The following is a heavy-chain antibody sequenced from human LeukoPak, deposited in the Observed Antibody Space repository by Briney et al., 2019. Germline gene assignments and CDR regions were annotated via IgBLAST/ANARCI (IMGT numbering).Heavy chain of an antibody. J-gene: IGHJ4*02. CDR3: GRDLGGRSGY. V-gene: IGHV3-9*01. CDR2: ISWNSGSI. Sequence: GGSLRLSCAASGFTFDDYAMHWVRQAPGKGLEWVSGISWNSGSIGYADSVKGRFSISRDNAKNTLYLQMNSLRAEDTAVYYCGRDLGGRSGYWGQGTLVTVSS. CDR1: GFTFDDYA. D-gene: IGHD1-26*01.